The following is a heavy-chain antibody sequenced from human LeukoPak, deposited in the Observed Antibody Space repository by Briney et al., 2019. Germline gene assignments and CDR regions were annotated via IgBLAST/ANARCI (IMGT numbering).Heavy chain of an antibody. CDR1: GFTFSNYA. Sequence: GGPLRLSCAASGFTFSNYAMSWVRQAPGKGLEWVSTISGSGVSTYYADSVKGRFTISRDNAKNTLYLQMNSLRAEDTAVYYCARVGYDYVWGSYRYRFDYWGQGTLVTVSS. CDR3: ARVGYDYVWGSYRYRFDY. J-gene: IGHJ4*02. V-gene: IGHV3-23*01. CDR2: ISGSGVST. D-gene: IGHD3-16*02.